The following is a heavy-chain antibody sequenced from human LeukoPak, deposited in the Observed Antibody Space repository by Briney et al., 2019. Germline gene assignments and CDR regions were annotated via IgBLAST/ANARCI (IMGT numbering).Heavy chain of an antibody. CDR3: ARTAGVVTPDY. Sequence: GGSLRLSCAASGFTFSSYAMHWVRQAPGKGLEWISTISGSGSDTNYADSVRGRLIISRDNSKNTLFLQMNSLRAEDTAVYYCARTAGVVTPDYWGQGTLVTVSS. D-gene: IGHD3-3*01. CDR2: ISGSGSDT. CDR1: GFTFSSYA. J-gene: IGHJ4*02. V-gene: IGHV3-23*01.